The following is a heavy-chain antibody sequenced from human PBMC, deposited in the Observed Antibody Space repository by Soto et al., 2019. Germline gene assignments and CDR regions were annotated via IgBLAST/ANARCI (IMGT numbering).Heavy chain of an antibody. V-gene: IGHV3-74*01. CDR2: VNPEATIT. J-gene: IGHJ3*02. Sequence: EVQLVESGGGLVQPGGSLRLSCAASGFTFGRHWMHWIRQTPGEGLVSISRVNPEATITDYADSVRGRFTISRDNAKSTLYLEMHSLTAEDTGVYYCARTRGAAYAAFDIWGQGTKGTVSS. D-gene: IGHD2-21*01. CDR1: GFTFGRHW. CDR3: ARTRGAAYAAFDI.